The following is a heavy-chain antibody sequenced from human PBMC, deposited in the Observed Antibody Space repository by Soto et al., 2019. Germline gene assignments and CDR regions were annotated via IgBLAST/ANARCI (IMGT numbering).Heavy chain of an antibody. J-gene: IGHJ6*02. CDR2: IYYSGST. Sequence: PSETLSLTCTVSGGSVSSGSYYWSWIRQPPGKGLEWIGYIYYSGSTNYNPSLKSRVTISVDTSKNQFSLKLSSVTAADTAVYYCARDRDGIAAAGTEYDWDYYYYYGMDVWGQGTTVTVSS. CDR1: GGSVSSGSYY. V-gene: IGHV4-61*01. D-gene: IGHD6-13*01. CDR3: ARDRDGIAAAGTEYDWDYYYYYGMDV.